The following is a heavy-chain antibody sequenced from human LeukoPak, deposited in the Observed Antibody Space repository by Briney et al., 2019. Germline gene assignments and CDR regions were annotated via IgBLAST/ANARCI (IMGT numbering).Heavy chain of an antibody. CDR2: IRYDGSNK. V-gene: IGHV3-30*02. CDR1: GFTFSSYG. CDR3: AKSLRLLGIDY. D-gene: IGHD2-15*01. Sequence: GGALRLSWAAAGFTFSSYGMDWGRQGPGKGVEGVAFIRYDGSNKYYADSVKGRFTISRDNSKNTLYLQMNSLRAEDTAVYYCAKSLRLLGIDYWGQGTLVTVSS. J-gene: IGHJ4*02.